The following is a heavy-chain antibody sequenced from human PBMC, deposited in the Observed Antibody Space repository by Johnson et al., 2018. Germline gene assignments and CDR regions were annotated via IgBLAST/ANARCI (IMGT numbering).Heavy chain of an antibody. J-gene: IGHJ6*02. CDR1: GFTFTSYW. CDR3: ASYPSYRENNGGMDV. D-gene: IGHD1/OR15-1a*01. CDR2: INSDGSST. Sequence: VQLQESGGGLVQPGGSLGLSCAASGFTFTSYWMHWVRQAPGKGLVWVSRINSDGSSTSYADSVKGRFTISRDNAKHTLALQMNSLRVEDTAVYYCASYPSYRENNGGMDVWGQGATVTVSS. V-gene: IGHV3-74*01.